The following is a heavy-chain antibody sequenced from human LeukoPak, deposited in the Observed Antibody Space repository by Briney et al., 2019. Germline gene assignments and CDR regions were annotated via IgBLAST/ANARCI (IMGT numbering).Heavy chain of an antibody. CDR2: IIPIFGTA. D-gene: IGHD2-2*02. V-gene: IGHV1-69*05. CDR1: GGTFSSYA. CDR3: ARCRAGPYCSSTSCYTPFTYYYYYMDG. J-gene: IGHJ6*03. Sequence: ASVKVSCKASGGTFSSYAISWVRQAPGQGLEWMGGIIPIFGTANYAQKFQGRVTITTDESTSTAYMELSSLRSEDTAVYYCARCRAGPYCSSTSCYTPFTYYYYYMDGWGKGTTVTVSS.